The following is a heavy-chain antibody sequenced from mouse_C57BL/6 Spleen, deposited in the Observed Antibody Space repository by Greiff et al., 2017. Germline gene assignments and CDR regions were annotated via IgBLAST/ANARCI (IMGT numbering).Heavy chain of an antibody. D-gene: IGHD2-5*01. V-gene: IGHV5-17*01. Sequence: EVKLVESGGGLVKPGGSLKLSCAASGFTFSDYGMHWVRQAPEKGLEWVAYISSGSSTIYYADTVKGRFTISRDNAKNTLFLQMTSLRSEDTAMYYCARCYSNFGGNYFDYWGQGTTLTVSS. CDR3: ARCYSNFGGNYFDY. CDR1: GFTFSDYG. CDR2: ISSGSSTI. J-gene: IGHJ2*01.